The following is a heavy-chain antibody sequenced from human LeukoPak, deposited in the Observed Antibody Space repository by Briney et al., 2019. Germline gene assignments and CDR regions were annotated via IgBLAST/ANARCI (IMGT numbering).Heavy chain of an antibody. CDR3: ARGGGGNSYYYYYMDV. V-gene: IGHV1-46*01. CDR2: INPSGGST. CDR1: GYTFTSYY. Sequence: GASVKVSCKASGYTFTSYYMHWVRQAPGQGLEWMGIINPSGGSTSYAQKFQGRVTMTRDMSTSTVYMELSSLRSEDTAVYYCARGGGGNSYYYYYMDVWGKGTTVTVSS. D-gene: IGHD4-23*01. J-gene: IGHJ6*03.